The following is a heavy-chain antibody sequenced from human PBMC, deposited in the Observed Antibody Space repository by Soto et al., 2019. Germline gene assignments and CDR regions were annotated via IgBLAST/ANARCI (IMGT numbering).Heavy chain of an antibody. CDR2: INHSGST. D-gene: IGHD2-8*02. J-gene: IGHJ4*02. V-gene: IGHV4-34*01. CDR1: GGSFSGYY. CDR3: ARDKITGLFDF. Sequence: SETLSLTCAVYGGSFSGYYWTWIRQPPGTGLEWIGEINHSGSTNHNPSLKSRVTISVDTSKNQFSLKLTSVTAADTAVYYCARDKITGLFDFWGQGTLVTVSS.